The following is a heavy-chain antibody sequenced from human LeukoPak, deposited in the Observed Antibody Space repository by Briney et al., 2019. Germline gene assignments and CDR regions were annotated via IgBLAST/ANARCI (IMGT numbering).Heavy chain of an antibody. V-gene: IGHV3-21*01. CDR3: ARELYDSTSYDAFDI. J-gene: IGHJ3*02. CDR2: ISSSSSYI. Sequence: GGSLRLSCAASGFTFSSYSMNWVRQAPGKGLEWVSSISSSSSYIYYADSVKGRFTISRDNAKNSLYLQMNSLRAEDTAVYYCARELYDSTSYDAFDIWGQGTVVTVSS. D-gene: IGHD3-22*01. CDR1: GFTFSSYS.